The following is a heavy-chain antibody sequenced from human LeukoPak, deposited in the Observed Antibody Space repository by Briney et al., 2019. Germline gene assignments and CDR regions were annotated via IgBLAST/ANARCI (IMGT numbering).Heavy chain of an antibody. CDR2: IYYSGST. CDR3: ARAGGSYSSGWYYFDY. J-gene: IGHJ4*02. CDR1: GGSISSSSYY. V-gene: IGHV4-39*01. Sequence: SETLSLTCTVSGGSISSSSYYWGWIRQPPGKGLEWIGSIYYSGSTYYNPSLKSRVTISVDTSKNQFSLKLSSVTAADTAVYYCARAGGSYSSGWYYFDYWGQGTLVTVSS. D-gene: IGHD6-19*01.